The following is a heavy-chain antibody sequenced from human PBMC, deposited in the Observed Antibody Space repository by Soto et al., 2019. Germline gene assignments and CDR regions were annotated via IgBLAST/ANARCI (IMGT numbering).Heavy chain of an antibody. D-gene: IGHD3-22*01. J-gene: IGHJ1*01. Sequence: ASVKVSCKACGGTFSSYAISWVGQAPGQGLEWMGGIIPIFGTANYAQKFQGRVTITADESTSTAYMELSSLRSEDTAVYYCARRTYYYDSQGDFCGQGTLATVSS. V-gene: IGHV1-69*13. CDR3: ARRTYYYDSQGDF. CDR2: IIPIFGTA. CDR1: GGTFSSYA.